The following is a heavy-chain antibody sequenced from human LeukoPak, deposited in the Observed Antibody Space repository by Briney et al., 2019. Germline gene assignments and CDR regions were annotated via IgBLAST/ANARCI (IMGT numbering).Heavy chain of an antibody. CDR3: ARGYYDSSGYYGRDAFDI. CDR2: IIPIFGTA. Sequence: ASVKVSCKASGGTFSSYAISWVRQAPGQVLEWMGGIIPIFGTANYAQKFQGRVTITADESTSTAYMELSSLRSEDTAVYYCARGYYDSSGYYGRDAFDIWGQGTMVTVSS. D-gene: IGHD3-22*01. CDR1: GGTFSSYA. J-gene: IGHJ3*02. V-gene: IGHV1-69*13.